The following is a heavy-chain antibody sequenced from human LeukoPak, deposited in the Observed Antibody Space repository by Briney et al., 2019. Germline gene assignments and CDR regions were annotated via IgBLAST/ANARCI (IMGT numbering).Heavy chain of an antibody. Sequence: SETLSLTCAVSGGSISSSNWWSWVRQPPGKGLEWIGEIYHSGSTNYNPSLKSRVTISVDKSKNQFSLKLSSVTAADTAVYYCARVQYGEGYYYYGMDVWGQGTTVTVSS. V-gene: IGHV4-4*02. J-gene: IGHJ6*02. CDR3: ARVQYGEGYYYYGMDV. D-gene: IGHD4-17*01. CDR2: IYHSGST. CDR1: GGSISSSNW.